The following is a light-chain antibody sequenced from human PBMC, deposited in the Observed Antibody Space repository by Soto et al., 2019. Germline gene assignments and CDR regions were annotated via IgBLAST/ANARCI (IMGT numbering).Light chain of an antibody. CDR1: QSVSSY. CDR3: QQYADRPRT. CDR2: DAS. Sequence: MTQSPSTLPASVGDRATLSCRASQSVSSYVAWYQQTAGQAPRLLIYDASNRATGIPARFSGSVSGTEFTLTISSLESEDFAVYFCQQYADRPRTFGQGTKVDI. J-gene: IGKJ1*01. V-gene: IGKV3D-15*01.